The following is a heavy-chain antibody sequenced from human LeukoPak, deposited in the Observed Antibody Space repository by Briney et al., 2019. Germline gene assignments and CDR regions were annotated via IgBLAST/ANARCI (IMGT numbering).Heavy chain of an antibody. CDR1: GFTLSDYG. CDR3: AKDGDYYDSSGVLDY. Sequence: GGSLRLSCAGSGFTLSDYGMHWVRQAPGKGLEWVAVISYDGSNKYYADSVKGRFTISRDNSKNTLYLQMNSLRAEDTAVYYCAKDGDYYDSSGVLDYWGQGTLVTVSS. J-gene: IGHJ4*02. CDR2: ISYDGSNK. V-gene: IGHV3-30*18. D-gene: IGHD3-22*01.